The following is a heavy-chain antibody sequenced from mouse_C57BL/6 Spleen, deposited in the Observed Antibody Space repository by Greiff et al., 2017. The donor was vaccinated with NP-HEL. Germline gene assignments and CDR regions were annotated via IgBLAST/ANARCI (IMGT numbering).Heavy chain of an antibody. V-gene: IGHV1-39*01. CDR2: INPNYGTT. D-gene: IGHD1-1*01. Sequence: VQLQQSGPELVKPGASVKISCKASGYSFTNYNMNWVKQRTGKSLEWIGVINPNYGTTSYNQKFKGKATLTVDQSSSTAYMQLNSLTSEDSAVEYCAKRANYGSKVDDFDYWGQGTTLTVSS. J-gene: IGHJ2*01. CDR3: AKRANYGSKVDDFDY. CDR1: GYSFTNYN.